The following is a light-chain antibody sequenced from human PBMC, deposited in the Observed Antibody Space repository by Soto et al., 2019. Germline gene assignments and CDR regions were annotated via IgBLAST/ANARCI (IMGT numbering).Light chain of an antibody. J-gene: IGLJ2*01. Sequence: QSVLTQPASVSGSPGQSITISCTGTSSDVGGYNYVSWYQQHPGKAPKLMIYGVSLRHSGVSNRFSGSKSGNTASLTISGLQAEDEADYYCSSYTYTTTPVLFGGGTKLTVL. CDR2: GVS. V-gene: IGLV2-14*01. CDR3: SSYTYTTTPVL. CDR1: SSDVGGYNY.